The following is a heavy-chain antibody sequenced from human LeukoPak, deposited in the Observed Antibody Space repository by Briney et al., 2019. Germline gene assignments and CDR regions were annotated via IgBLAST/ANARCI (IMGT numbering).Heavy chain of an antibody. V-gene: IGHV3-30-3*01. CDR1: GFTFSSYA. CDR2: ISYDGSNK. J-gene: IGHJ6*03. CDR3: ARDRGGGRRTFQSYYYYYYMDV. D-gene: IGHD3-10*01. Sequence: PGGSLRLSCAASGFTFSSYAMHWVRQAPGKGLEWVAVISYDGSNKYYADSVKGRFTISRDNSKNTLYLQMNSLRAEDTAVYYCARDRGGGRRTFQSYYYYYYMDVWGKGTTVTVSS.